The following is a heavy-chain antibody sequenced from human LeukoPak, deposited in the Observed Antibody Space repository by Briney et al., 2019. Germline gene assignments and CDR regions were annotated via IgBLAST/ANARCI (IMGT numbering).Heavy chain of an antibody. CDR3: ARDPRGGTSRDNWFDP. CDR1: GGSISSYY. Sequence: SETLSLTCTVSGGSISSYYWSWIRQPPGKGLEWIWYIYYSGSTNYNPSLKSRVTTSVDTSKNQFSLKLNSVTAADTAVYYCARDPRGGTSRDNWFDPWGQGTLVTVSS. CDR2: IYYSGST. D-gene: IGHD1-1*01. J-gene: IGHJ5*02. V-gene: IGHV4-59*01.